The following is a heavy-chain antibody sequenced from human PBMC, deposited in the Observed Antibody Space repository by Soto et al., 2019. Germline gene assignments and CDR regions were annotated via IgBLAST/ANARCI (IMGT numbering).Heavy chain of an antibody. J-gene: IGHJ4*02. V-gene: IGHV3-23*01. CDR2: ISGSGGST. CDR1: GFTFSSYA. D-gene: IGHD2-2*01. CDR3: AKLGYCISTSCYGSPLFDY. Sequence: GGSLRLSCAASGFTFSSYAMSWVRQAPGKGLEWVSAISGSGGSTYYADSVKGRFTISRDNSKNTLYLQMNSLRAEDTAVYYCAKLGYCISTSCYGSPLFDYWGQGTLVTV.